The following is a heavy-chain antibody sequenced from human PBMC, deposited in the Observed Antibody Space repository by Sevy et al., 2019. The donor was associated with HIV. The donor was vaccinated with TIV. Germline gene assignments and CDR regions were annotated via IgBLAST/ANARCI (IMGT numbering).Heavy chain of an antibody. V-gene: IGHV3-30*06. J-gene: IGHJ4*02. CDR1: GFTFGSYG. Sequence: GGSLRLSCAASGFTFGSYGMHWVRQAPGKGLEWVAYIADDRSDKNYADSVRGRLTMSRDNSKNSVLLQLNSLRPEDTSVYYCARVFSSYYFDYWGQGTLVTVSS. CDR3: ARVFSSYYFDY. CDR2: IADDRSDK.